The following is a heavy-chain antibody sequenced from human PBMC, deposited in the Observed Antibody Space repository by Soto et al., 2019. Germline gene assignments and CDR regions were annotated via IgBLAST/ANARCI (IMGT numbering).Heavy chain of an antibody. V-gene: IGHV3-48*01. CDR1: GFTFSSYS. D-gene: IGHD2-15*01. J-gene: IGHJ4*02. Sequence: EVQLVESGGGLVQPGGSLRLSCAASGFTFSSYSMNWVRQAPGKGLVWVSYISSSSSTIYYADSVTGRFTISRDNAKKSFYLQMNSLRAEDTAVYYCARCGGWSGGSCNFDYWGQGTLVTVSS. CDR2: ISSSSSTI. CDR3: ARCGGWSGGSCNFDY.